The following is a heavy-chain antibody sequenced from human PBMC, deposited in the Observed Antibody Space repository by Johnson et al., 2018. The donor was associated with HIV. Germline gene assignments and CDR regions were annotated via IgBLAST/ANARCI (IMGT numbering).Heavy chain of an antibody. CDR1: GFTFSSYW. CDR2: INSDGSSI. V-gene: IGHV3-74*03. J-gene: IGHJ3*02. CDR3: VRGHFDSSGFYSDAFDI. D-gene: IGHD3-22*01. Sequence: VQLVESGGGLVQPGGSLRLSCAASGFTFSSYWMHWVRQAPGKGLVWVSRINSDGSSITYADSVKGRFTIPRDNAKNTLYLQMNSLRAEDTALYYCVRGHFDSSGFYSDAFDIWGQGTVVTVSS.